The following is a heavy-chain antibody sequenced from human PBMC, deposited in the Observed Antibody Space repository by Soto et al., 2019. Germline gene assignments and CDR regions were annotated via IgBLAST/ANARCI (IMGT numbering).Heavy chain of an antibody. CDR2: IWYDGSNK. D-gene: IGHD2-15*01. Sequence: QVQLVESGGGVVQPGRSLRLSCAASGFTFSSYGMHWVRQAPGKGLEWVAVIWYDGSNKYYADSVKGRFTISRDNSKNTLYLQMNSLRAEDTAVYYCARDPGGTTRGYFAYWGQGTLVTVSS. CDR3: ARDPGGTTRGYFAY. J-gene: IGHJ4*02. CDR1: GFTFSSYG. V-gene: IGHV3-33*01.